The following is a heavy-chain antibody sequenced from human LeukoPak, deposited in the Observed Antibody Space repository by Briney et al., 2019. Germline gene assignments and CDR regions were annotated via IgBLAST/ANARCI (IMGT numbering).Heavy chain of an antibody. Sequence: PGGSLRLSCAASGLSLSSLWMSWFRQAPGKGLEWVADIRQDGSDEHYVASVKGRFTISRDSTFLFLQMNSLRAEDTAVYYCAGGQGWHFDLWGRGTLITVSS. D-gene: IGHD2-15*01. V-gene: IGHV3-7*01. CDR3: AGGQGWHFDL. CDR1: GLSLSSLW. J-gene: IGHJ2*01. CDR2: IRQDGSDE.